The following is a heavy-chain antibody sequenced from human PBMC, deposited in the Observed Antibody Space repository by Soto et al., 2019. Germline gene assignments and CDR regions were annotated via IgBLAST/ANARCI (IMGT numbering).Heavy chain of an antibody. CDR2: IYHSGST. CDR1: GGSFSGYY. V-gene: IGHV4-34*01. CDR3: ARDSSPDCSSTSCYGAY. J-gene: IGHJ4*02. Sequence: PSETLSLTCAVYGGSFSGYYWSWIRQPPGKGLEWIGEIYHSGSTNYNPSLKSRVTISVDRSKNQFSLNLSSVTAADTAVYYCARDSSPDCSSTSCYGAYWGQGTLVTVSS. D-gene: IGHD2-2*01.